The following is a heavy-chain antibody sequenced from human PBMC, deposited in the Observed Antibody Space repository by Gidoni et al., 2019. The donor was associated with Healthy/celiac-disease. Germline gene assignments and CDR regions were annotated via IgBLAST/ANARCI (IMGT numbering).Heavy chain of an antibody. CDR2: IYYSGST. J-gene: IGHJ6*02. V-gene: IGHV4-59*01. D-gene: IGHD4-17*01. Sequence: QVQLQESGPGLVKPSETLSLTSTVSGGSISRYYWSWIRQPPGKGLEWIGYIYYSGSTNYNPSLKSRVTISVDTSKNQFSLKLSSVTAADTAVYYCARELYGDYACGMDVWGQGTTVTVSS. CDR1: GGSISRYY. CDR3: ARELYGDYACGMDV.